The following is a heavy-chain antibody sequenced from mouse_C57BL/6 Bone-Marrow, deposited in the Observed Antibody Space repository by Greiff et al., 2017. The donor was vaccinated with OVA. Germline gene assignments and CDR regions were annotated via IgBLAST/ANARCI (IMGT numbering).Heavy chain of an antibody. CDR1: GFNIKDDY. J-gene: IGHJ1*03. D-gene: IGHD3-3*01. CDR2: IDPENGDT. Sequence: EVQLQQSGAELVRPGASVKLSCTASGFNIKDDYMHWVKQRPEQGLEWIGWIDPENGDTEYASKFQGKAAITADTSSNTAYLQLSSLTSEDTAVYYCTKGPHWYCDVWGTGTTVTVSS. V-gene: IGHV14-4*01. CDR3: TKGPHWYCDV.